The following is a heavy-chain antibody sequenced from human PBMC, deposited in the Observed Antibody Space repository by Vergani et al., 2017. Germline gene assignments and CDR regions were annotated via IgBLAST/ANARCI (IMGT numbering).Heavy chain of an antibody. J-gene: IGHJ6*02. D-gene: IGHD2-15*01. CDR2: IYSGGST. V-gene: IGHV3-53*02. Sequence: EVQLVETGGGLIQPGGSLRLSCAASGFTVSSNYMSWVRQAPGKGLEWVSVIYSGGSTYYADSVKGRFTISRDNSKNTLYLQMNSLRAEDTAVYYCARDRGYCSGCSCYPLQYYGMDVWGQGTTVTVSS. CDR1: GFTVSSNY. CDR3: ARDRGYCSGCSCYPLQYYGMDV.